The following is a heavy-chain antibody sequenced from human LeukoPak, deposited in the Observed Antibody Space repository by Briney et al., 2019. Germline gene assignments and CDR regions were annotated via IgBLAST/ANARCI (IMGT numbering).Heavy chain of an antibody. CDR3: AREDSPYYYDSSGYPFDY. CDR2: ISAYNGNT. V-gene: IGHV1-18*01. D-gene: IGHD3-22*01. CDR1: GYTFTSYG. J-gene: IGHJ4*02. Sequence: GASVKVSCKASGYTFTSYGISWVRQAPGQGLEWMGWISAYNGNTNYAQKLQGRVTMTTDTSTSTAYMELRSLRSDDTAVYYCAREDSPYYYDSSGYPFDYWGQGTLVTVSS.